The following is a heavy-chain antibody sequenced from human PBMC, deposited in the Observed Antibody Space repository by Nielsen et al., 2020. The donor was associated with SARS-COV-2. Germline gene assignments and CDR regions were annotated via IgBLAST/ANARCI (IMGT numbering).Heavy chain of an antibody. V-gene: IGHV3-23*01. CDR3: AKPRDGYNWQN. J-gene: IGHJ4*02. Sequence: GGSLRLSCAASGFTFSSYAMSWVRQAPGKGLEWVSAISGSGGSTYYADSVKGRFTISRDNSKNTMYLQMNSLRVEDTAVYYCAKPRDGYNWQNWGQGTPVTVSS. D-gene: IGHD5-24*01. CDR2: ISGSGGST. CDR1: GFTFSSYA.